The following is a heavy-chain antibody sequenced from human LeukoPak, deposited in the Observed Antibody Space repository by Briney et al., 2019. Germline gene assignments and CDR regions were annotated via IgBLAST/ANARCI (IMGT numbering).Heavy chain of an antibody. Sequence: GGSLRLSCAASGFTFSSYWMSWVRQAPGKGLEWVANIKQDGREKYYVDSVKGRFTISRDNAKNSLYLQMNSLRAEDTAVYYCARRNMYYYDSSGYYFDYWGQGTLVTVSS. J-gene: IGHJ4*02. CDR1: GFTFSSYW. CDR3: ARRNMYYYDSSGYYFDY. V-gene: IGHV3-7*01. D-gene: IGHD3-22*01. CDR2: IKQDGREK.